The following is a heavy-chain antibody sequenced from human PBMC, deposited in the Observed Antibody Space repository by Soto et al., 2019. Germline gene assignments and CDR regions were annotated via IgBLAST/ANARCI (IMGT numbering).Heavy chain of an antibody. CDR3: AKGGYCSGGSCFHFDY. CDR2: ISYDGSNK. D-gene: IGHD2-15*01. J-gene: IGHJ4*02. V-gene: IGHV3-30*18. CDR1: GFTFSSYG. Sequence: QVQLVESGGGVVQPGRSLRLSCAASGFTFSSYGMHWVRQAPGKGLEWVAVISYDGSNKYYADSAKGRFTISRDNSKNTLYLQMNSLRAEDTAVYYCAKGGYCSGGSCFHFDYWGQGTLVTVSS.